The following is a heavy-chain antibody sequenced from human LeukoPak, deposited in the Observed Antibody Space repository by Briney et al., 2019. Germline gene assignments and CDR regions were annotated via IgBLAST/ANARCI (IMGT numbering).Heavy chain of an antibody. J-gene: IGHJ4*02. D-gene: IGHD2/OR15-2a*01. CDR2: IIPIFGTA. V-gene: IGHV1-69*01. CDR1: GGTFSSYA. CDR3: ARHVTVPQPFDY. Sequence: VASVKVSCKASGGTFSSYAISWVRQAPGQGLEWMGGIIPIFGTANYAQKFQGRVTITADESTSTAYMELSSLRSEDTAVYYCARHVTVPQPFDYWGQGTLVTVSS.